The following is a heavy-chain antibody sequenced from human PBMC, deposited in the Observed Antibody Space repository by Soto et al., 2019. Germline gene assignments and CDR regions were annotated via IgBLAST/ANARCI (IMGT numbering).Heavy chain of an antibody. CDR2: ISCYNGKT. D-gene: IGHD3-3*01. Sequence: QVQVVQSGDEVKETGASVRVSCKTSGYSCTAYGISWVRQAPGQGLEWMGWISCYNGKTKYAQKVQGRVTMTTDTSTSTAYMEVRSLRSDDTTIYYCATDAPPPELRFLERHNYVYNGMDVWGQGTTVTVSS. CDR1: GYSCTAYG. V-gene: IGHV1-18*01. J-gene: IGHJ6*02. CDR3: ATDAPPPELRFLERHNYVYNGMDV.